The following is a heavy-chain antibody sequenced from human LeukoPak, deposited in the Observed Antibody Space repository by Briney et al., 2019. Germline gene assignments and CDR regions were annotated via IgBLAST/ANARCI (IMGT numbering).Heavy chain of an antibody. CDR3: AKDRTKHITGTLF. J-gene: IGHJ4*02. CDR1: GFTFSSYA. Sequence: GGSLRLACAASGFTFSSYAMSWVRQAPGKGLEWVSAISGSGGSTYYADSVKGRFTISRDNSKNTLYLQMNSLRAEDTAVYYCAKDRTKHITGTLFWGQGTLVTVSS. CDR2: ISGSGGST. V-gene: IGHV3-23*01. D-gene: IGHD1/OR15-1a*01.